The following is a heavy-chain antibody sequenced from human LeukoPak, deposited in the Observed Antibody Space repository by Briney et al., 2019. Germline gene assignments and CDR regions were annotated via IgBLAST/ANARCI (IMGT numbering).Heavy chain of an antibody. CDR1: GGSISSYY. V-gene: IGHV4-59*08. CDR3: ARLRGSGAPFDY. D-gene: IGHD6-19*01. CDR2: IYYSGST. Sequence: SSETLSLTCTVSGGSISSYYWSWIRQPPGKGLEWIGYIYYSGSTNYNPSLKSRVTISVDTSKNQFSLKLSSVTAADTAVYYCARLRGSGAPFDYWGQGTLVTVSS. J-gene: IGHJ4*02.